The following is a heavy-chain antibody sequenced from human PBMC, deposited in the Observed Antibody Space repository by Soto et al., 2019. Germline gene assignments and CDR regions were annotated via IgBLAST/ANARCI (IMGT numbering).Heavy chain of an antibody. V-gene: IGHV3-33*01. Sequence: QVHLVESGGGVVQPGRSLSLSCAASGFTLSSSGMHWVRQAPGKGLEWVAVIWSDGSTKDYADSVKGRFTISRDNSKKTLYLQMSSLRAEDTAVYYCARDKGGAPFDYWGQGSLVTVSS. CDR1: GFTLSSSG. CDR3: ARDKGGAPFDY. D-gene: IGHD3-16*01. J-gene: IGHJ4*02. CDR2: IWSDGSTK.